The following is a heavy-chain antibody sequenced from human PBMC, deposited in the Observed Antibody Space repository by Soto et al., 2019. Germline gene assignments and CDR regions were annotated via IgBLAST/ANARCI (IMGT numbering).Heavy chain of an antibody. CDR3: AKVGLPGGSGSYHNWGYFDY. CDR1: GFTFSSYA. J-gene: IGHJ4*02. D-gene: IGHD3-10*01. CDR2: ISGSGGST. Sequence: EVQLLESGGGLVQPGGSLRLSCAASGFTFSSYAMSWVRQAPGKGLEWVSAISGSGGSTYYADSVKGRFTISRDKSKNTLYLQMNSLRAEDTAVYYCAKVGLPGGSGSYHNWGYFDYWGQGTLVTVSS. V-gene: IGHV3-23*01.